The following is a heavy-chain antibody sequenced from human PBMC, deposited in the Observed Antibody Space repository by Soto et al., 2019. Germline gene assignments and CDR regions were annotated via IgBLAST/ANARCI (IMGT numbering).Heavy chain of an antibody. CDR2: ISGSGGTT. CDR1: GLTFSSYA. V-gene: IGHV3-23*01. D-gene: IGHD4-17*01. J-gene: IGHJ4*02. CDR3: AKKYPGVTNPFDY. Sequence: PGGSLRLSCVASGLTFSSYAMTWVRQAPGKGLEWVSAISGSGGTTYYADSVKGRFTISRDNSKNTLYLQMNSLRGEDTAVYYCAKKYPGVTNPFDYWGQGTLVTVSS.